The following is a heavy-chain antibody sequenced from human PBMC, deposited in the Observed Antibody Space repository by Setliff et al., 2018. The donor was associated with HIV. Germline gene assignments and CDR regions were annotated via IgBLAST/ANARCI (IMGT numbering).Heavy chain of an antibody. D-gene: IGHD2-8*01. CDR2: ISPEGNKK. CDR1: GFTFSDFW. CDR3: ARVLLRTNPLYGVASNWFDP. Sequence: GSLRLSCAASGFTFSDFWMYWVRQAPGKGLEWVANISPEGNKKYYVGSVKGRFTSSRDNAKSSLFLQMSGLRPEDTAVYYCARVLLRTNPLYGVASNWFDPWGQGTLVTVSS. V-gene: IGHV3-7*03. J-gene: IGHJ5*02.